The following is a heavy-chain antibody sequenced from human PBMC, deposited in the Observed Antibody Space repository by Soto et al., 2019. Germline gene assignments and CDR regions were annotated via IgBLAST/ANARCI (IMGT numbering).Heavy chain of an antibody. CDR3: ARGRYSSSWAKRGWYFDL. CDR1: GGSFSGYY. Sequence: QVQLQQWGAGLLKPSETLSLTCAVYGGSFSGYYWSWIRQPPGKGLEWIGEINHSGSTNYNPSLKSRVTISVDTSKNQFSLKLSSVTAADTAVYYCARGRYSSSWAKRGWYFDLWGRGTLVTVSS. V-gene: IGHV4-34*01. J-gene: IGHJ2*01. D-gene: IGHD6-13*01. CDR2: INHSGST.